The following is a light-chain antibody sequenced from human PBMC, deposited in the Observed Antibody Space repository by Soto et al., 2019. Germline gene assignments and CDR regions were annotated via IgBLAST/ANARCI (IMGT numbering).Light chain of an antibody. CDR1: SSDVGAYNY. CDR3: SSYTTSTTDV. V-gene: IGLV2-14*03. J-gene: IGLJ1*01. CDR2: DVS. Sequence: QSVLTQPASVSGSPGQSIAISCTGTSSDVGAYNYVSWYQQHPGKAPKLIIYDVSNRPSGISTRFSGSKSGNTASLTISGLQAEDEADYHCSSYTTSTTDVFGTATKLTVL.